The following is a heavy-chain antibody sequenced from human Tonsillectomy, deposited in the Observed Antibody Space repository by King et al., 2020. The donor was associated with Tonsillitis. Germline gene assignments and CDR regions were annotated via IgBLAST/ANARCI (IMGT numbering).Heavy chain of an antibody. Sequence: QLVQSGAEVKKPGSSVEVSCKASGGTFSSYAISWVRQAPGQGLEWMGRIIPILGIANYAQKFQGRVTITADKSTSTAYMELSSLRSEDTAVYYCARGTGYGDYVPFDYWGQGTLVTVSS. CDR1: GGTFSSYA. D-gene: IGHD4-17*01. V-gene: IGHV1-69*09. J-gene: IGHJ4*02. CDR2: IIPILGIA. CDR3: ARGTGYGDYVPFDY.